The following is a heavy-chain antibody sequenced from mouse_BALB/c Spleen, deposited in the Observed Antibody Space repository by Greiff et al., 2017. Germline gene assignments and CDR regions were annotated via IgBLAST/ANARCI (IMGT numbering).Heavy chain of an antibody. CDR3: TRLYYGSPYYAMDD. V-gene: IGHV1S81*02. CDR1: GSTFTSYY. D-gene: IGHD1-1*01. CDR2: INPSNGGT. Sequence: QVQLQQPGAELLKPGASVKLSCKAFGSTFTSYYLYWVKQRPGQGFEWFGEINPSNGGTNFNEKFKSKATLTVDKPSSTAYMQLSSLTSGDSAVYYCTRLYYGSPYYAMDDWGQGTSVTVSS. J-gene: IGHJ4*01.